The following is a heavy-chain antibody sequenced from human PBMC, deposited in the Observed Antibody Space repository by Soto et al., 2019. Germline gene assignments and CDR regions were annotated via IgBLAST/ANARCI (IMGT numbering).Heavy chain of an antibody. D-gene: IGHD2-15*01. CDR1: GFTFSTCA. CDR2: ISGGGGST. Sequence: GSLRLSCAASGFTFSTCAMNWVRQAPGKGLEWVSSISGGGGSTYYGDSVKGRFTISRDDSKNTLYLQINSLRADDTAVYYCAKQAVVVAATPWFDPWGQGTLVTVSS. J-gene: IGHJ5*02. CDR3: AKQAVVVAATPWFDP. V-gene: IGHV3-23*01.